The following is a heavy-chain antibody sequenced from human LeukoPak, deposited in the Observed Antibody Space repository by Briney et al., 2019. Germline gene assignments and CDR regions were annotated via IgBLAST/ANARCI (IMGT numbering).Heavy chain of an antibody. V-gene: IGHV3-21*01. CDR3: ASEYYDSSGYYY. CDR1: GFTFSSYS. J-gene: IGHJ4*02. D-gene: IGHD3-22*01. CDR2: ISSSSSYI. Sequence: PGGSLRLSCAASGFTFSSYSMNWVRQAPGKGLVWVSSISSSSSYIYYADSVKGRFTISRDNAKNSLYLQMNSLRAEDTAVYYCASEYYDSSGYYYWGQGTLVTVSS.